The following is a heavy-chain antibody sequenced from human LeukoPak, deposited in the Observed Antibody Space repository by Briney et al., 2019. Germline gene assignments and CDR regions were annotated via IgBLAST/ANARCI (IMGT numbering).Heavy chain of an antibody. J-gene: IGHJ4*02. CDR3: ARHAEEDTAMVFYYFDY. CDR1: GGSISSYY. CDR2: TYYSGST. V-gene: IGHV4-59*08. Sequence: SETLSLTCTVSGGSISSYYWSWIRQPPGKGLEWIGYTYYSGSTNYSPSLKSRVTISVDTSKNQFSLKLSSVTAADTAVYYCARHAEEDTAMVFYYFDYWGQGTLVTVSS. D-gene: IGHD5-18*01.